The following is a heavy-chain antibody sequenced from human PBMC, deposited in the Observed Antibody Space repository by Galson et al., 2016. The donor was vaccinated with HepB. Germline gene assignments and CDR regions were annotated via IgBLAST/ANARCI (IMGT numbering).Heavy chain of an antibody. D-gene: IGHD2-15*01. J-gene: IGHJ4*02. V-gene: IGHV3-33*01. CDR2: LWFDGSNK. Sequence: SLRLSCAASGFTFSSYGMHWVRQAPGKGLEWVAVLWFDGSNKYYVDSVKGRFTISRDNSKNTVYLQMNSLRAEDTAVYYCAREIEGIGGYFDHWGQGTLVTISS. CDR3: AREIEGIGGYFDH. CDR1: GFTFSSYG.